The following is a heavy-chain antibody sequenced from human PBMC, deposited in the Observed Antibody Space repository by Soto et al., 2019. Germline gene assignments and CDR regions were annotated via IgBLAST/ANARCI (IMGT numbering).Heavy chain of an antibody. J-gene: IGHJ3*02. D-gene: IGHD4-17*01. CDR2: ISYSGNT. V-gene: IGHV4-30-4*08. CDR3: ARGGSTAVSGAGSFDI. Sequence: SVTLSLTLTITGASFSSGGYCWGWIRGNPGRGLEWIGYISYSGNTYYNPSLKSRVSISLDTSKTQFSLKLTSVTAADTAVYYCARGGSTAVSGAGSFDIWGHGTMVTVSS. CDR1: GASFSSGGYC.